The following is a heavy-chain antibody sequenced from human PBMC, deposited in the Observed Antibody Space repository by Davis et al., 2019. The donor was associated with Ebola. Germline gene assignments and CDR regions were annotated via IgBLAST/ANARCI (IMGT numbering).Heavy chain of an antibody. CDR2: ISSSGSTI. Sequence: GGSLRLSCAASGFTFSSYEMNWVRQAPGKGLEWVSYISSSGSTIYYADSVKGRFTISRDNAKNSLYLQMNSLRAEDTAVYYCASYGELELLYYYGMDVWGQGTTVTVSS. J-gene: IGHJ6*02. CDR1: GFTFSSYE. D-gene: IGHD1-7*01. CDR3: ASYGELELLYYYGMDV. V-gene: IGHV3-48*03.